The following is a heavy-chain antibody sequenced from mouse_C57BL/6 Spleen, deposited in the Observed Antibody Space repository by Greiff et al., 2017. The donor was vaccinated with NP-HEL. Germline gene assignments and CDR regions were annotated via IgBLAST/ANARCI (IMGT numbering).Heavy chain of an antibody. V-gene: IGHV1-74*01. D-gene: IGHD1-1*01. CDR3: ATAVVATRSFDY. CDR1: GYTFTSYW. Sequence: QVQLQQPGAELVKPGASVKVSCKASGYTFTSYWMHWVKQRPGQGLEWIGRIHPSDSDTNYNQKFKGKATLTVDKSSSIAYMQLSSLTSEDSAVYYCATAVVATRSFDYWGQGTTLTVSS. CDR2: IHPSDSDT. J-gene: IGHJ2*01.